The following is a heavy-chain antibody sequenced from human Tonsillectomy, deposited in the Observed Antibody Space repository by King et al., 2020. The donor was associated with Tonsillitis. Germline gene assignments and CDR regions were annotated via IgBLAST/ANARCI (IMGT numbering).Heavy chain of an antibody. CDR1: GYTFTSYY. CDR2: INPSVGST. D-gene: IGHD1-14*01. CDR3: DRGLNPYYYYYYGMDG. V-gene: IGHV1-46*03. J-gene: IGHJ6*02. Sequence: QVQLVESGAEVKKPGASVKVSCKASGYTFTSYYMHWVRQAPGQGLEWMGIINPSVGSTSYAQKFQGRVTMTRDTSTSTVYMELSSLRSEDTAVYYCDRGLNPYYYYYYGMDGWGQGTTVTVSS.